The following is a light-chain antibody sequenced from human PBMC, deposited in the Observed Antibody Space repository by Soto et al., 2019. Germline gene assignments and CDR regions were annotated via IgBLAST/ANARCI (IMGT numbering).Light chain of an antibody. CDR2: DAS. CDR3: QRRSKWRT. CDR1: QSVSGY. J-gene: IGKJ1*01. V-gene: IGKV3-11*01. Sequence: EIVLTQSPATLSLSPGERATLSCRASQSVSGYLAWYQQKPGQAPRLLIYDASKRATGIPARFSGSVCGTDFPLTISSLEPEDFAVYYCQRRSKWRTFGQGTKGDIK.